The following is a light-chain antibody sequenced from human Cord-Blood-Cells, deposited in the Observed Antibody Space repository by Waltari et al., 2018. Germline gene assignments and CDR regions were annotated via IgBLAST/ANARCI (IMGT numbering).Light chain of an antibody. V-gene: IGLV3-19*01. CDR1: SLRSYY. J-gene: IGLJ2*01. CDR2: GKN. CDR3: NPRDSIGNHL. Sequence: SSELTQDPAVSVALGKTVRITCPGDSLRSYYASWYQKKPGQARVLVIYGKNNRPSGITDRFFASSAGNTASLTITGAQAEDKADYYCNPRDSIGNHLFGGGTKLTVL.